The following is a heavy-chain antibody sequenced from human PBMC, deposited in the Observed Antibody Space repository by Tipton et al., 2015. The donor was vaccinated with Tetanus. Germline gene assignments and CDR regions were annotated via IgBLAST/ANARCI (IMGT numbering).Heavy chain of an antibody. Sequence: PGLVKPSQTLSLTCAISGDSVSCNTMAWNWIRQSPSRGLEWLGRTFYRPKRFNDYAVSLRGRITVNADTARNQLFLQLNSVIPEDTAVYYSARDPGRSVDVWGQETTVTVSS. CDR3: ARDPGRSVDV. V-gene: IGHV6-1*01. CDR2: TFYRPKRFN. CDR1: GDSVSCNTMA. J-gene: IGHJ6*02. D-gene: IGHD6-19*01.